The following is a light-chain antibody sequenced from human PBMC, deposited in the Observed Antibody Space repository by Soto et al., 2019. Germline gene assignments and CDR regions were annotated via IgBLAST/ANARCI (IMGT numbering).Light chain of an antibody. CDR1: QSISNH. J-gene: IGKJ1*01. V-gene: IGKV1-16*01. CDR3: QQYNSYSWT. CDR2: AAS. Sequence: DIQMTQPPSSLSASVGERVIITCRASQSISNHVNWYQQKPGKAPNLLISAASTLQSGVPSRFSGSGSETEFTLTISSLQPDDFATYYCQQYNSYSWTFGQGTKVDIK.